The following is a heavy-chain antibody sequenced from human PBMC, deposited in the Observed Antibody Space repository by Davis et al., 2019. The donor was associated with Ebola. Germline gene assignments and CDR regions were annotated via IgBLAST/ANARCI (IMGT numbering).Heavy chain of an antibody. CDR2: INHSGST. D-gene: IGHD5-18*01. V-gene: IGHV4-34*01. J-gene: IGHJ6*02. CDR3: ARVTRGYSYGYGYYYYGMDV. Sequence: ESLKISCAVYGGSFSGYYWSWIRQPPGKGLEWIGEINHSGSTNYNPSLKSRVTISVDTSKNQFSLKLSSVTAADTAVYYCARVTRGYSYGYGYYYYGMDVWGQGTTVTVSS. CDR1: GGSFSGYY.